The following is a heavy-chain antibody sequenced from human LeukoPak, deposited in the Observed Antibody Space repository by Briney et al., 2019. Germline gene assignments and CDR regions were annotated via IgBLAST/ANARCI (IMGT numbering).Heavy chain of an antibody. Sequence: GRSLKLSCAASGFTFSSCAMHWVRQAPGKGLEWVAVISYDGSNKYYADSVKGRFTISRDNSKNTLYLQMNSLRAEDTAMYYCARVRGGRSWYYYGMDVWGRGTTVTVSS. CDR1: GFTFSSCA. V-gene: IGHV3-30-3*01. CDR3: ARVRGGRSWYYYGMDV. D-gene: IGHD3-16*01. CDR2: ISYDGSNK. J-gene: IGHJ6*02.